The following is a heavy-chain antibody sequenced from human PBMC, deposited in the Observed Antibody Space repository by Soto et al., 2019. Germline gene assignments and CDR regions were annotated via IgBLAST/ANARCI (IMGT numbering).Heavy chain of an antibody. Sequence: GSLRLSCAASGFTVSSNYMSWVRQAPGKGLEWIGRIYTSGSTNYNPSLKSRVTMSVDTSKNQFSLKLSSVTAADTAVYYCARGASSGWVNWFDPWGQGTLVTVSS. CDR3: ARGASSGWVNWFDP. J-gene: IGHJ5*02. CDR2: IYTSGST. CDR1: GFTVSSNY. D-gene: IGHD6-19*01. V-gene: IGHV4-4*07.